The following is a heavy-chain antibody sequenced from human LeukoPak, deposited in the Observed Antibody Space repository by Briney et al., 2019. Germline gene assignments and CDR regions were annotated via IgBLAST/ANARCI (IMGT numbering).Heavy chain of an antibody. J-gene: IGHJ6*02. V-gene: IGHV3-74*01. CDR1: GFTFSNHW. CDR3: ARGLPNYYGMDV. Sequence: GGSLRLSCAASGFTFSNHWMNWVRQAPGKGLVWVSRINTDGSSTTYADSVRGRFTISRDNAKNTVYLQMNSLRTEDTAVYYCARGLPNYYGMDVWGQGTTVTVSS. CDR2: INTDGSST.